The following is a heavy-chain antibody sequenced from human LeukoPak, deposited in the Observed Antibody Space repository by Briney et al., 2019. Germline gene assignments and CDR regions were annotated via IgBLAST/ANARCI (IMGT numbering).Heavy chain of an antibody. CDR3: ARDVVGSLDY. V-gene: IGHV3-7*01. CDR1: GFTFSTYW. CDR2: IKGDESAR. D-gene: IGHD1-26*01. Sequence: PGGSLRLSCAASGFTFSTYWMAWVRQAPGKGLEWVVNIKGDESARHQADSVKGRFTISRDNTQNSVYLQMSSLRGEDTAVYYCARDVVGSLDYWGQGTLVTVSS. J-gene: IGHJ4*02.